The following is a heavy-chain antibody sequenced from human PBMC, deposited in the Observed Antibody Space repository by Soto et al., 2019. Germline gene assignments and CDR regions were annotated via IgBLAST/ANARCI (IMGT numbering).Heavy chain of an antibody. CDR2: ISSSSSTI. V-gene: IGHV3-48*01. J-gene: IGHJ4*02. CDR1: GFTFSSYS. Sequence: EVQLVESGGGLVQPGGSLRLSCAASGFTFSSYSMNWVRQSPGKGLEWFSYISSSSSTIYYADSVKGRFTISRDNAKNSLYLQMNSLRAEDTAVYYCARVSVTPSPFDYWGQGTLVTVSS. CDR3: ARVSVTPSPFDY. D-gene: IGHD4-4*01.